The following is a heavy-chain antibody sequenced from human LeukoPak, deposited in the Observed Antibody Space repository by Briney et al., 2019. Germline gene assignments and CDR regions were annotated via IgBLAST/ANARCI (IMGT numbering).Heavy chain of an antibody. J-gene: IGHJ6*02. CDR1: GFTVSSNY. V-gene: IGHV3-23*01. CDR2: ISGSGGST. Sequence: TGGSLRLSCAASGFTVSSNYMSWVRQAPGKGLEWVSAISGSGGSTYYADSVKGRFTISRDNSKNTLYLQMNSLRAEDTAVYYCAKDQPFPHYDILRDYGMDVWGQGTTVTVSS. D-gene: IGHD3-9*01. CDR3: AKDQPFPHYDILRDYGMDV.